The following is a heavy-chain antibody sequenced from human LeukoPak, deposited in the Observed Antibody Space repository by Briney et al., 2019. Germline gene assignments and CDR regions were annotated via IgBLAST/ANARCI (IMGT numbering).Heavy chain of an antibody. CDR3: ARDEVSGGWYNH. V-gene: IGHV1-18*04. CDR1: ASTITSVW. D-gene: IGHD6-19*01. Sequence: ASVKCSCNASASTITSVWFSWVGQAPGQGLEWMGWINADSGNTNYAQKFQGRVTLTTDTSTNTAYMELRSLRSDDTAVYYCARDEVSGGWYNHWGQGTLVTVSS. J-gene: IGHJ4*02. CDR2: INADSGNT.